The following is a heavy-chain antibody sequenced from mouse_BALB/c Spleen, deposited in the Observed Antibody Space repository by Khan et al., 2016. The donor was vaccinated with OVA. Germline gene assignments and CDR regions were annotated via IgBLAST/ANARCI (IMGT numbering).Heavy chain of an antibody. Sequence: FQLVSAFPALKKPGETVKISCKASGYTFTNYGMNWVKQAPGKGLKWMGWINTYTGEPTYTDDFKGRFAFSLETSASTAYLQINNLKNEDMATYFCARGASYWYFDVWGAGTTVTVSS. V-gene: IGHV9-1*02. CDR1: GYTFTNYG. CDR2: INTYTGEP. J-gene: IGHJ1*01. CDR3: ARGASYWYFDV.